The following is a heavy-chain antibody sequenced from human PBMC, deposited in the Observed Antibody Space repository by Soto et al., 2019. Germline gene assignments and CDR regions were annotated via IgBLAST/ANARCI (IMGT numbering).Heavy chain of an antibody. D-gene: IGHD5-18*01. V-gene: IGHV1-18*04. J-gene: IGHJ4*02. CDR2: ISTYNENM. CDR3: PYAGGYSNGDYSFDL. Sequence: ASVKVSFKVSGSPFTSNGIGWVRQAHGQGLEWMGRISTYNENMDSAPQLQGRLTMTTDTSTTTAYMELTNLKFDDTALYYCPYAGGYSNGDYSFDLWGQGTTVTGSS. CDR1: GSPFTSNG.